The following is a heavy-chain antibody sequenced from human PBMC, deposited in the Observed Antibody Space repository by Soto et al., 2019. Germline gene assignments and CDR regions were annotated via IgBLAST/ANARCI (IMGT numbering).Heavy chain of an antibody. J-gene: IGHJ5*02. D-gene: IGHD3-10*01. V-gene: IGHV4-59*01. CDR3: ARDRTGGGFDP. CDR2: IYYSGST. CDR1: GGSISSYY. Sequence: SETLSLTCTVSGGSISSYYWSWIRQPPGKGLEWIGYIYYSGSTNYNPSLKSRVTISVDTSKNQFSLKLSSVTAADTAVYYCARDRTGGGFDPWGQGTLVTVSS.